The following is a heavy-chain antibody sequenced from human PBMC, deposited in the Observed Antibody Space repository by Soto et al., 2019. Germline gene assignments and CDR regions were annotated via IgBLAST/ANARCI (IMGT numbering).Heavy chain of an antibody. J-gene: IGHJ4*02. CDR2: FDPEDGET. V-gene: IGHV1-24*01. CDR3: ATALHCSGGSCYLNFDY. D-gene: IGHD2-15*01. CDR1: GYTLTELS. Sequence: GASVKVSCKVSGYTLTELSMHWVRQAPGKGLEWMGGFDPEDGETIYAQKFQGRVTMTEDTSTDTAHMELSSLRSEDTAVYYCATALHCSGGSCYLNFDYWGQGTLVTVSS.